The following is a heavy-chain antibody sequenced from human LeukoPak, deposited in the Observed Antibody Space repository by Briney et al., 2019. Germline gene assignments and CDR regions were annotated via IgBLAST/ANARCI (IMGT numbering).Heavy chain of an antibody. CDR1: GFTFSSYG. D-gene: IGHD6-13*01. J-gene: IGHJ6*02. V-gene: IGHV3-53*01. CDR2: IYSGGST. Sequence: GGSLRLSCAASGFTFSSYGMHWVRQAPGKGLEWVSVIYSGGSTYYADSVKGRFTISRDNSKNTLYLQMNSLRAEDTAVYYCAKAGAAAFYYYYGMDVWGQGTTVTVSS. CDR3: AKAGAAAFYYYYGMDV.